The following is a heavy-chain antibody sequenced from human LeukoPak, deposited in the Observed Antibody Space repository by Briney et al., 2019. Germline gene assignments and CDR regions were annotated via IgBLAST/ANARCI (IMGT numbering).Heavy chain of an antibody. CDR2: INHSGST. CDR3: ARGLEGRLVSATVIDY. Sequence: PSETLSLTCAVYGGSFSGYYWSWIRQPPGKGLEWIGEINHSGSTNYNPSLKNRVTISVDTSKNQFSLKLSSVTAADTAVYYCARGLEGRLVSATVIDYWGQGTLVTVSS. V-gene: IGHV4-34*01. CDR1: GGSFSGYY. J-gene: IGHJ4*02. D-gene: IGHD6-19*01.